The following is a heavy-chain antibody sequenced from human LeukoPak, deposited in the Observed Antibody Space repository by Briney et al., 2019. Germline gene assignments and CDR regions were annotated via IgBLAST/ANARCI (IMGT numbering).Heavy chain of an antibody. J-gene: IGHJ4*02. V-gene: IGHV3-74*01. D-gene: IGHD5-18*01. CDR1: GFTFSSNW. CDR2: INTDGSRT. CDR3: AKDIRGYSYGWGGYFDY. Sequence: GGSLRLSCAASGFTFSSNWMHWVRQAPGKGLVWLSRINTDGSRTNYADSVKGRFTISRDNAQNTLYLQMNSLRTEDTALYYCAKDIRGYSYGWGGYFDYWGQGTLVTVSS.